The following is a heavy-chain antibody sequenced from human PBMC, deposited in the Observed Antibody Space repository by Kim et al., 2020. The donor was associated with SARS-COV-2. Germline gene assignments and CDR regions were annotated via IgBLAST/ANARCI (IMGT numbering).Heavy chain of an antibody. CDR2: IYYSGST. Sequence: SETLSLTCTASGGSISSSSYYWGWIRQPPGKGLEWIGSIYYSGSTYYNPSLKSRVTISVDTSKNQFSLKLSSVTAADTAVYYCARQVPYYYDSDQGLDAFDIWGQGTMVTVSS. J-gene: IGHJ3*02. D-gene: IGHD3-22*01. CDR3: ARQVPYYYDSDQGLDAFDI. CDR1: GGSISSSSYY. V-gene: IGHV4-39*01.